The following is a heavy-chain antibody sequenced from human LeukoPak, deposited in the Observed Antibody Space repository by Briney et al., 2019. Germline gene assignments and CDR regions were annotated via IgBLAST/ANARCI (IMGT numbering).Heavy chain of an antibody. Sequence: SETLSLTCTVSGGSISSSSYYWGWIRQPPGKGLEWIGSIYYSGSTYYNPSLKSRVTISVDTSKNQFPLKLSSVTAADTAVYYCARDRGFSYGLDYWGQGTLVTVSS. J-gene: IGHJ4*02. V-gene: IGHV4-39*06. CDR1: GGSISSSSYY. CDR2: IYYSGST. CDR3: ARDRGFSYGLDY. D-gene: IGHD5-18*01.